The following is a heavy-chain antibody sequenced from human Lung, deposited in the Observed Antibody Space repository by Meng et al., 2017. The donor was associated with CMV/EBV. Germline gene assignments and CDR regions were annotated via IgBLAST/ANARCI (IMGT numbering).Heavy chain of an antibody. J-gene: IGHJ6*02. CDR3: AKCGFRPLRREIYAYHYGMDV. CDR1: GFTFSSYA. CDR2: ISGSGGST. D-gene: IGHD2-2*01. V-gene: IGHV3-23*01. Sequence: GESLKISCAASGFTFSSYAMSWIRQAPGKGLEWVSAISGSGGSTYYADSVKGRFTISRDNSKNTLYLQMNSLRAEDTAVYYCAKCGFRPLRREIYAYHYGMDVWGQGTTVTVSS.